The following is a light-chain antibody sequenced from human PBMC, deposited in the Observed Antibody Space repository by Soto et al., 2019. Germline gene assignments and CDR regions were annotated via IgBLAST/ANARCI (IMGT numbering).Light chain of an antibody. CDR2: TVF. J-gene: IGKJ2*01. Sequence: DIQMTQSPSSLSASVGDRVTITCRASEDINNFLNWYQQKPGKAPKLLISTVFIFESGVPSRFSGSGSGTDFTLAISSLQPEDVATYYGQQSDASPYTFGQGTKLVIK. V-gene: IGKV1-39*01. CDR1: EDINNF. CDR3: QQSDASPYT.